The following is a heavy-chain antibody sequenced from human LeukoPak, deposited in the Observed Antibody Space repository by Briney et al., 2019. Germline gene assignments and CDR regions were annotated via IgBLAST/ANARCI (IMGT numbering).Heavy chain of an antibody. Sequence: EASVKVSCKASGGTFSSYAISWVRQAPGQGLEWMGGIIPIFGTANYAQKFQGRVTITTDESTSTAYMELSSLRSVDTAVYYCASMSVEYCSSTSCHHFDYWGQGTLVTVSS. CDR3: ASMSVEYCSSTSCHHFDY. D-gene: IGHD2-2*01. CDR2: IIPIFGTA. V-gene: IGHV1-69*05. J-gene: IGHJ4*02. CDR1: GGTFSSYA.